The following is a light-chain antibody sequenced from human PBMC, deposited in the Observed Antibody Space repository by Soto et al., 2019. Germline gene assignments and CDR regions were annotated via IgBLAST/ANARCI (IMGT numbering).Light chain of an antibody. V-gene: IGKV1-9*01. CDR2: GGY. Sequence: DIQLTQSPSILSASVGDRVTLTCRASQDVSDFLAWYQHPPGKAPNLLIYGGYTLQSGVPSRFSGSGSGTEFSLTITGLQPEDFATYYCQYLNGAPTITFGQGTRLEIK. J-gene: IGKJ5*01. CDR1: QDVSDF. CDR3: QYLNGAPTIT.